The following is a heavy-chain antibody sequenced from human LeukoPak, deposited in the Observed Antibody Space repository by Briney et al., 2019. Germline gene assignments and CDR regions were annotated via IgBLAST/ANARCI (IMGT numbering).Heavy chain of an antibody. CDR3: ARGQEGYDY. CDR2: IYYSGST. V-gene: IGHV4-61*01. CDR1: GGSVSSGSYY. Sequence: PSETLSLTCTVSGGSVSSGSYYWGWIRQPPGKGLEWIGYIYYSGSTNYNPSLKSRVTISVDTSKNQFSLKLSSVTAADTAVYYCARGQEGYDYWGQGTLVTVSS. J-gene: IGHJ4*02. D-gene: IGHD6-13*01.